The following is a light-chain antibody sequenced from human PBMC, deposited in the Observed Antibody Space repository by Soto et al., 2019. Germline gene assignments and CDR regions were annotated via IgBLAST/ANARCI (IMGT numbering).Light chain of an antibody. CDR2: GAS. J-gene: IGKJ1*01. CDR3: QQYNNWPWT. V-gene: IGKV3-15*01. CDR1: QSVSSSY. Sequence: IVLTQSPGTLSLSPWERATLSCRPSQSVSSSYLAWYQQKPGQAPRLLIHGASTRAPGFPARFSGSGSGTDFTLTISSLQSEDFAVYYCQQYNNWPWTFGQGTKVDIK.